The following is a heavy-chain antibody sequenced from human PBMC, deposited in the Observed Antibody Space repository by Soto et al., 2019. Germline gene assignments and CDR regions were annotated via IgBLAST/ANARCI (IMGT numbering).Heavy chain of an antibody. CDR2: IDRVGTDS. D-gene: IGHD3-10*01. J-gene: IGHJ6*03. Sequence: EVQLVESGGGLVQPGGSLRLSCAASKFTFSGRSVHWVRQAPGKGLVWVSGIDRVGTDSTYADSVKGRFTSSRDNAKNTVYLQMNSLRVEDTAVYYCARGWFGPDVWGKGTTVTVSS. V-gene: IGHV3-74*01. CDR1: KFTFSGRS. CDR3: ARGWFGPDV.